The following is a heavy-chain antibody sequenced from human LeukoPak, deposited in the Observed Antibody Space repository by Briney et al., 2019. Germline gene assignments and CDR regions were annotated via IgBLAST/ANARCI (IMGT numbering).Heavy chain of an antibody. J-gene: IGHJ4*02. CDR3: AKDFSYAHSFDY. D-gene: IGHD1-26*01. CDR1: GFTFSSYA. Sequence: GGSLRLSCAASGFTFSSYAMSWVRQAPGEGLEWVSAISGSGGSTYYADSVKGRFTISRDNSKNTLYLQMNSLRAEDTAVYYCAKDFSYAHSFDYWGQGTLVTVSS. CDR2: ISGSGGST. V-gene: IGHV3-23*01.